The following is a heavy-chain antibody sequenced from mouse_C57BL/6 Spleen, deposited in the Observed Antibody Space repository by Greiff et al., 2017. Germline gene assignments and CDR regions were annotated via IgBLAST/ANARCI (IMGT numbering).Heavy chain of an antibody. D-gene: IGHD6-1*01. V-gene: IGHV1-54*01. CDR3: ARCGSLYYAMDD. CDR1: GYAFTNYL. Sequence: VQRVESGAELVRPGTSVKVSCKASGYAFTNYLIEWVKQRPGQGLEWIGVINPGSGGTNYNEKFKGKATLTADKSSSTAYMQLSSLTSEDSAVYFCARCGSLYYAMDDWGQGTSVTVSS. CDR2: INPGSGGT. J-gene: IGHJ4*01.